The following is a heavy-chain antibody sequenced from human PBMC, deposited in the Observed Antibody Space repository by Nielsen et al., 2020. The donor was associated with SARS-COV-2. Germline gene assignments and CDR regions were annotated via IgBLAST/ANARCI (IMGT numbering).Heavy chain of an antibody. Sequence: ASVKVSCKASGYTFTSYAMHWVRQAPGQRLEWMGWINAGNGNTKYSQKFQGRVTITRDTSASTAYMELSSLRSEDTAVYYCARDLQYYYDSSGEGAFDIWGQGTMVTVSS. V-gene: IGHV1-3*01. J-gene: IGHJ3*02. CDR1: GYTFTSYA. D-gene: IGHD3-22*01. CDR2: INAGNGNT. CDR3: ARDLQYYYDSSGEGAFDI.